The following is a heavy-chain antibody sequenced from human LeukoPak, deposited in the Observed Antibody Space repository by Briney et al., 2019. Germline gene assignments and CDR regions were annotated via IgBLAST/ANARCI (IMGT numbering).Heavy chain of an antibody. CDR1: GFTFSSHW. V-gene: IGHV3-74*01. CDR3: AREPDYYDSRGDAFDI. D-gene: IGHD3-22*01. J-gene: IGHJ3*02. CDR2: INTDGSTR. Sequence: GGALRLSCAASGFTFSSHWMHWVRQAPGKGLVWVARINTDGSTRNYADSVKGRFTISRDSAKSTLNLQMNSLRAEDTAVYYCAREPDYYDSRGDAFDIWGQGTMVTVSS.